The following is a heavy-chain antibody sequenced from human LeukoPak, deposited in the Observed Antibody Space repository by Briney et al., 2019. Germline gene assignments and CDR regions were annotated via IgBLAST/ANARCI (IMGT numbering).Heavy chain of an antibody. J-gene: IGHJ4*02. CDR3: ARGLYYYGSGTQGY. CDR1: GFTFSRYS. Sequence: PGGSLRLSCAASGFTFSRYSMNWVRQAPGKGLEWVSSISISSNYIYYPDSLKGRFTISRDNAKNSLYLQMNSLRAEDTAVYYCARGLYYYGSGTQGYWGQGTLVTVSS. V-gene: IGHV3-21*01. D-gene: IGHD3-10*01. CDR2: ISISSNYI.